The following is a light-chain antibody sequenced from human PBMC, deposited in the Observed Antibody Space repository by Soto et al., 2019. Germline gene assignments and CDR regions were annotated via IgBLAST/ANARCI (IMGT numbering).Light chain of an antibody. CDR2: KAS. Sequence: DIQMTQSPSTLSASVGDRVTITCRASQSISSWLAWYQQKPGKAPKLLIYKASSLESGVPSRFSGSGSGTEFTLTTSSLQPDDFASYYCQQSNSFPTFGQGTKVDIK. J-gene: IGKJ1*01. CDR3: QQSNSFPT. V-gene: IGKV1-5*03. CDR1: QSISSW.